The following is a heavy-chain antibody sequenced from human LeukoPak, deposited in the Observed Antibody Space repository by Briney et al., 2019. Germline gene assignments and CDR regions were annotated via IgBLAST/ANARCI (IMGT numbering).Heavy chain of an antibody. CDR2: ISGSGGST. CDR3: AKLPSGYYDFWSGYPHY. D-gene: IGHD3-3*01. J-gene: IGHJ4*02. V-gene: IGHV3-23*01. Sequence: GGSLRLSCAASGFAFSSFSMSWVRQAPGKGLEWVSAISGSGGSTYYADSVKGRFTISRDNSKNTLYLQMNSLRAEDTAVYYCAKLPSGYYDFWSGYPHYWGQGTLVTVSS. CDR1: GFAFSSFS.